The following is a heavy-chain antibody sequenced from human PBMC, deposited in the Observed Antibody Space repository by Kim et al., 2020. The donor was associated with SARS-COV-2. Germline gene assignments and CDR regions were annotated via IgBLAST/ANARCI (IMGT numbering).Heavy chain of an antibody. J-gene: IGHJ4*02. CDR1: GYTFTSYA. CDR3: ATPRRVDFDWYFDY. V-gene: IGHV7-4-1*02. Sequence: ASVKVSCKASGYTFTSYAMNWVRQAPGQGLEWMGWINTNTGNPTYAQGFTGRFVFSLDTSVSTAYLQISSLKAEDTAVYYCATPRRVDFDWYFDYWGQGTLVTVSS. CDR2: INTNTGNP. D-gene: IGHD3-9*01.